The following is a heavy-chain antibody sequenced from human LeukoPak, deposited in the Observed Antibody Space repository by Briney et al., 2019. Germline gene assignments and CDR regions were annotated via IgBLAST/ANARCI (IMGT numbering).Heavy chain of an antibody. V-gene: IGHV3-15*01. D-gene: IGHD3-22*01. CDR3: TTDHYYDSRGYLHYFDY. J-gene: IGHJ4*02. CDR2: MQTSTNGGTT. Sequence: PGGFLRLSCAASGFTFSNAWMSWVRQAPGKGLEWVGRMQTSTNGGTTDYAAPVKGRLAISRDDSKNTLFLQMNSLKTEDTGVYYCTTDHYYDSRGYLHYFDYWGQGTLVSVST. CDR1: GFTFSNAW.